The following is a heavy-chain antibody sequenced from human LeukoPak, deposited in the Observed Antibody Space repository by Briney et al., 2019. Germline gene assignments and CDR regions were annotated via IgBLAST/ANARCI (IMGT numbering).Heavy chain of an antibody. Sequence: GGSLRLSCVASGFSFNNYAMNWVRQAPGKGLEWVSLIIGSSGTTFYADSMKGRFTISRDKSKSTLYLQMNSLRAEDTAVYYCAKGAYDYIEIAYFDYWGQGSLVTVSS. CDR1: GFSFNNYA. J-gene: IGHJ4*02. V-gene: IGHV3-23*01. CDR2: IIGSSGTT. CDR3: AKGAYDYIEIAYFDY. D-gene: IGHD5-12*01.